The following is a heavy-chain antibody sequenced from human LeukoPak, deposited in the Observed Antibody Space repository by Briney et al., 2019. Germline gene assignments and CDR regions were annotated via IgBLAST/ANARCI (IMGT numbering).Heavy chain of an antibody. D-gene: IGHD2-15*01. CDR1: GYTFTSYG. J-gene: IGHJ4*02. CDR2: ISTYTGNI. Sequence: GASVKVSCKASGYTFTSYGITWVRQAPGQGLEWMGWISTYTGNIKYGRKLQGRATMTTDTSTNTAYVELRSLRSDDTAVYYCARNALGYCSGGSCTEFDYWGQGTLVTVSS. V-gene: IGHV1-18*01. CDR3: ARNALGYCSGGSCTEFDY.